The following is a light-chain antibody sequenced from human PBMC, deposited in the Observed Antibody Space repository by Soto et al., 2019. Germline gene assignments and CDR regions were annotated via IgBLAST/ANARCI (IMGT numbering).Light chain of an antibody. Sequence: IQLTQSPSSLSASVGDRVTITCRASQDIAIYLAWYQQKPGEAPKLLIYAASTLYGGVPSRFSGSGSGTDFALTITSLQAEDFAVYYCQQRSNWPANFGQGTRLEIK. V-gene: IGKV1-9*01. CDR3: QQRSNWPAN. CDR1: QDIAIY. CDR2: AAS. J-gene: IGKJ5*01.